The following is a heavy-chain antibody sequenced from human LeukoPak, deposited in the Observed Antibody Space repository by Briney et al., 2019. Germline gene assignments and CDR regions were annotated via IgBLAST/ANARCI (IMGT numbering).Heavy chain of an antibody. CDR2: IKSKTDGGTT. D-gene: IGHD1-26*01. J-gene: IGHJ4*02. CDR3: TTAHSGSYSWSVYFDY. Sequence: GGSLRLSCAASGFTFSNAWMSWVRQAPGKGLEWVGRIKSKTDGGTTDYAAPVKGRFTISRDDSKNTLYLQMSSLKTEDTAVYYCTTAHSGSYSWSVYFDYWGQGTLVTVSS. CDR1: GFTFSNAW. V-gene: IGHV3-15*01.